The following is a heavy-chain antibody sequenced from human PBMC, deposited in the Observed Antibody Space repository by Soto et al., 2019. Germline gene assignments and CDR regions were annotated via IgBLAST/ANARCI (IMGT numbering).Heavy chain of an antibody. Sequence: ASVKVSCKASGYTFGNNDISWVRQATGQGLEWMGWMNPNSGNTGYAQKFQGRVSMTRDTSITTAYLELSSLRSDDTAIYYCARMATSGTLNWFDPWGQGTLVTVSS. J-gene: IGHJ5*02. CDR3: ARMATSGTLNWFDP. CDR2: MNPNSGNT. V-gene: IGHV1-8*01. CDR1: GYTFGNND.